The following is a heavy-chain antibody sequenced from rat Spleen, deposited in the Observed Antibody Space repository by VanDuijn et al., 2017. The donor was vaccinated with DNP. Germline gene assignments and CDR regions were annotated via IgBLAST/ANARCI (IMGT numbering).Heavy chain of an antibody. Sequence: EVQLQESGPGLVRPSQSFSLTCSVTGYSITSSYRWNWIRKFPGNKLEWMGYINSAGSTNYNPSLKSRISITRDTTKNQFFLQVNSLTTADTATYYCARSGWEASYWYFDFGGPGTMVTVSS. J-gene: IGHJ1*01. CDR1: GYSITSSYR. CDR2: INSAGST. V-gene: IGHV3-3*01. CDR3: ARSGWEASYWYFDF. D-gene: IGHD4-3*01.